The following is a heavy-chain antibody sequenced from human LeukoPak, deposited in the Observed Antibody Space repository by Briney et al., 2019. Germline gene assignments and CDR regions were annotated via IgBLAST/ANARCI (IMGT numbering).Heavy chain of an antibody. J-gene: IGHJ3*02. CDR2: ISFSSRFI. CDR3: ARLSNEGAFDI. CDR1: GFPFSDYK. D-gene: IGHD2-8*01. V-gene: IGHV3-21*01. Sequence: GGSLRLSCAASGFPFSDYKMNWVRQAPGMGLEWVSSISFSSRFIDYAASVKGRLTISRDNANSSLYLQMNSLRAEDTAIYYCARLSNEGAFDIWGHGTLVTVSS.